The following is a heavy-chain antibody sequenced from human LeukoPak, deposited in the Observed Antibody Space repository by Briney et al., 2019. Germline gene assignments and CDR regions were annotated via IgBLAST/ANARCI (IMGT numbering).Heavy chain of an antibody. V-gene: IGHV1-8*01. CDR3: ARMRDSSYYYYYGMDV. CDR1: GYTFTSYD. D-gene: IGHD2-15*01. J-gene: IGHJ6*02. Sequence: ASVKVSCKASGYTFTSYDINWVRQATGQGLEWMGWMNPNSGNTGYAQKFQGRVTMTRNTSISTAYMELGSLRSEDTAVYYCARMRDSSYYYYYGMDVWGQGTTVTVSS. CDR2: MNPNSGNT.